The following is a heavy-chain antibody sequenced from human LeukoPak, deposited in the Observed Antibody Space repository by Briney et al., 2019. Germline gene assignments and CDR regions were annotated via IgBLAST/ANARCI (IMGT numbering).Heavy chain of an antibody. V-gene: IGHV3-7*01. Sequence: GGSLRLSCAAAGFTVSTYRMSWVRQAPGKGLEWVANIKQDGSEKQCVDSVKGRFPISRDNAKNSLYLQMSSLRAEDTAVYYCTRVEETATTAAIIRKYSYYYYYMDVWGKGNTVTVSS. CDR3: TRVEETATTAAIIRKYSYYYYYMDV. J-gene: IGHJ6*03. CDR1: GFTVSTYR. D-gene: IGHD4-11*01. CDR2: IKQDGSEK.